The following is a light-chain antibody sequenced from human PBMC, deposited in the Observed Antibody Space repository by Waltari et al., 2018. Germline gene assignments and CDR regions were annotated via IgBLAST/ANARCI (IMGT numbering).Light chain of an antibody. J-gene: IGLJ2*01. Sequence: QSALTQPPSASGSPGQSVTISCTGTSSDVGAYNYVSWYQQHPGTAPKLMIYEVTKWPSGVPDRFSGSKSGNTASLTVSGLQAEDEADYYCSSYADNTWIFGGGTKLTVL. V-gene: IGLV2-8*01. CDR1: SSDVGAYNY. CDR3: SSYADNTWI. CDR2: EVT.